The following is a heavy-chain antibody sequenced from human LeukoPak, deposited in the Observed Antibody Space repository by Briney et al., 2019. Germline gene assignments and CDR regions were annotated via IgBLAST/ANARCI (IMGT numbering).Heavy chain of an antibody. CDR1: GFTFSSYA. J-gene: IGHJ4*02. D-gene: IGHD2-2*01. Sequence: GRSLRLSCAASGFTFSSYAMHWVRQAPGKGLEWVAVISYDGSNKCYADSVKGRFTISRDNSKNTLYLQMNSLRAEDTAVYYCAREDIVVVPAVIDYWGQGTLVTVSS. V-gene: IGHV3-30*04. CDR2: ISYDGSNK. CDR3: AREDIVVVPAVIDY.